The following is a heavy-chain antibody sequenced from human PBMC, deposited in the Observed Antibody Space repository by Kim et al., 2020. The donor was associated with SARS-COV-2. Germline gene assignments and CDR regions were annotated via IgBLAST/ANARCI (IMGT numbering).Heavy chain of an antibody. J-gene: IGHJ3*02. V-gene: IGHV3-21*01. D-gene: IGHD4-17*01. Sequence: DSVKGRFTIARDNAKNSLYLQINSLRAEDTAVYYCASATMTTVVTNAFDIWGQGTMVTVSS. CDR3: ASATMTTVVTNAFDI.